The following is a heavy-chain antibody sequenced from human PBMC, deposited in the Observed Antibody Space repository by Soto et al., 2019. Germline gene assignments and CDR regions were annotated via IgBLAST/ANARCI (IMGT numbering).Heavy chain of an antibody. CDR1: GYTFTRYG. J-gene: IGHJ4*02. CDR3: ARANRPYAFWRGYDLVSGPTAPDFDY. D-gene: IGHD3-3*01. V-gene: IGHV1-18*04. Sequence: QVQLVQSGAEVKKPGASVKVSCKASGYTFTRYGISWVRQAPGTGLEWMGWISAYSVKTNYAQKLQDRVTMTTDTYTSTAYMDLRRLRSYDTAVYYCARANRPYAFWRGYDLVSGPTAPDFDYWGQGSLVIVSS. CDR2: ISAYSVKT.